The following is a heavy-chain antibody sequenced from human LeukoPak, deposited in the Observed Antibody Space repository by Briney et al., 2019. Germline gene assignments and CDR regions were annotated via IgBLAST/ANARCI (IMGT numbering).Heavy chain of an antibody. CDR3: ARDRATVWSGYGRERYFDY. V-gene: IGHV1-18*01. Sequence: ASVKVSCKASGGTFSSYAITWVRQAPGQGLEWLGWISPYNGNTNYAQKVQGRVTMTIDTATSTAYMELRSLRSDDTAMYYCARDRATVWSGYGRERYFDYWGQGTLVTVSS. D-gene: IGHD3-3*01. CDR2: ISPYNGNT. J-gene: IGHJ4*02. CDR1: GGTFSSYA.